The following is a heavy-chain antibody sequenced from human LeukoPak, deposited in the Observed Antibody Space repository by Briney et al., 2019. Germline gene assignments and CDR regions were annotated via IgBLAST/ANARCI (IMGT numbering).Heavy chain of an antibody. CDR1: GFTVSSNY. J-gene: IGHJ4*02. CDR2: SYSGNTT. V-gene: IGHV3-66*01. CDR3: ATYSSGRRGYYFDS. Sequence: GGSLRLSCAASGFTVSSNYMSWVRQAPGKGLEWVAISYSGNTTYCADSVRGRFTISRDKSKNRLHLQMNSLRAEDTAVYYYATYSSGRRGYYFDSWGQGTLVTVSS. D-gene: IGHD6-19*01.